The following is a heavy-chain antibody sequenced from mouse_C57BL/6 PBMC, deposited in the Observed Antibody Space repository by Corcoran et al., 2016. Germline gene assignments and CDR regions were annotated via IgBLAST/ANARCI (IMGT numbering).Heavy chain of an antibody. D-gene: IGHD1-1*01. CDR1: GYTFTTYG. V-gene: IGHV9-3*01. Sequence: QIQLVQSGPELKKPGETVKISCKASGYTFTTYGMSWVKQAPGKCLKWMGWINTYSGVPKYADDFKGRFAFSLETSASTAYLQINNLKNEDTATYFRAMMITTVVATYYWGQGTTLTVSS. J-gene: IGHJ2*01. CDR3: AMMITTVVATYY. CDR2: INTYSGVP.